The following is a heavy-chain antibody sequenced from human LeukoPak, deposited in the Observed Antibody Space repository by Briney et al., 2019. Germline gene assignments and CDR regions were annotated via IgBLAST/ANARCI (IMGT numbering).Heavy chain of an antibody. CDR2: IYYSGST. D-gene: IGHD6-13*01. V-gene: IGHV4-31*03. CDR3: ARGEYSSSWCQGGYYYYGMDV. J-gene: IGHJ6*02. CDR1: GGSISSGGYY. Sequence: SETLSLTCTVSGGSISSGGYYWSWIRQHPGKGLEWIGYIYYSGSTYYNPSLKSRVTISVDTSKNQFSLKLSSVTAADTAVYYCARGEYSSSWCQGGYYYYGMDVWGQGTTVTVSS.